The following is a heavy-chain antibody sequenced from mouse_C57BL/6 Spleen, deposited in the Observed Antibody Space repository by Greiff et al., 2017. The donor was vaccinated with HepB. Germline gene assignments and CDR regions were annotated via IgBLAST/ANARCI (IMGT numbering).Heavy chain of an antibody. V-gene: IGHV1-50*01. D-gene: IGHD1-1*01. CDR1: GYTFTSYW. CDR2: IDPSDSYT. J-gene: IGHJ1*03. CDR3: ARGSTVVAPYFDV. Sequence: VQLQQPGAELVKPGASVKLSCKASGYTFTSYWMQWVKQRPGQGLEWIVEIDPSDSYTNYNQKFKGKATLTVDTSSSTAYMQLSSLTSEDSAVYYCARGSTVVAPYFDVWGTGTMVTVSS.